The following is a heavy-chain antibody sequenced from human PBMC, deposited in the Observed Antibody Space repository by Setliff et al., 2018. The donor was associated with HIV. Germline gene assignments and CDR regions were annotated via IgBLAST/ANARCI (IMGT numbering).Heavy chain of an antibody. CDR2: INHSGSN. D-gene: IGHD6-13*01. CDR3: ARHPNFIAAAGHDAFDI. Sequence: SETLSLTCAVYGESLSGYYWSWVRQPAGKGLEWIGEINHSGSNKDNPTLKSRVTISVDTSKKQFSLKLSSVTAADTAVYYCARHPNFIAAAGHDAFDIWGQATMVTVSS. V-gene: IGHV4-34*01. J-gene: IGHJ3*02. CDR1: GESLSGYY.